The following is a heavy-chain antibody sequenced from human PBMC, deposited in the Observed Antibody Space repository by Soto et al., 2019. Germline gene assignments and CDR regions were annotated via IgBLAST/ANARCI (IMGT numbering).Heavy chain of an antibody. J-gene: IGHJ4*02. CDR1: GFTFDDYA. V-gene: IGHV3-9*01. CDR2: ISWNSGSI. CDR3: AKGGGEVRGVMVVSEISRHFDY. Sequence: EVQLVESGGGLVQPGRSLRLSCAASGFTFDDYAMHWVRQAPGKGLEWVSGISWNSGSIGYADSVKGRFTISRDNAKTSLLLQMNSWGAGERALYSCAKGGGEVRGVMVVSEISRHFDYWGQGTLVTVSS. D-gene: IGHD3-10*01.